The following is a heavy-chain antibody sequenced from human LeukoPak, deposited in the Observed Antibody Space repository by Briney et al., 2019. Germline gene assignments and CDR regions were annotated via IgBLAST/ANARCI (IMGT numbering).Heavy chain of an antibody. CDR1: GFTFSSYS. CDR2: IDYTSSHK. J-gene: IGHJ4*02. D-gene: IGHD2-15*01. Sequence: PGGSLRLSCAASGFTFSSYSMNWVRQAPGKGLEWVSSIDYTSSHKYYADSMKGRFTISRDNTKNSLYLQMGSLRAEDTAIYYCARSLRYCSGGNCYYFDSWGQGTLVTVSS. CDR3: ARSLRYCSGGNCYYFDS. V-gene: IGHV3-21*01.